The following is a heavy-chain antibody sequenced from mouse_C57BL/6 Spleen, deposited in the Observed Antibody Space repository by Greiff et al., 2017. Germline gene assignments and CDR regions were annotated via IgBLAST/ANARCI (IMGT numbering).Heavy chain of an antibody. V-gene: IGHV1-52*01. CDR2: IDPSDSET. J-gene: IGHJ4*01. D-gene: IGHD1-1*01. CDR3: ARYRYGSSYAMDY. CDR1: GYTFTSYW. Sequence: QVQLQQPGAELVRPGSSVKLSCKASGYTFTSYWMHWVKQRPIQGLEWIGNIDPSDSETHYNQKFKDKATLTVDKSSSTAYMQLSSLTSEDSAVYYCARYRYGSSYAMDYWGQGTSVTVSS.